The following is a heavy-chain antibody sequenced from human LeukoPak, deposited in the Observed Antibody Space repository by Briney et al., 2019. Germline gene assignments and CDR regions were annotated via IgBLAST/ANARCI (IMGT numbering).Heavy chain of an antibody. V-gene: IGHV4-39*01. J-gene: IGHJ5*02. CDR1: GGSISSSSYY. Sequence: PSETLSLTCTVSGGSISSSSYYWGWIRQPPGKGLEWIGTIYYSGSTNYNPSLKSRVTMSVDTSKNQFSLKLSSVTAADTAVYFCARLGDRGYGYYYWFDPWGQGTLVTVSS. CDR2: IYYSGST. D-gene: IGHD3-22*01. CDR3: ARLGDRGYGYYYWFDP.